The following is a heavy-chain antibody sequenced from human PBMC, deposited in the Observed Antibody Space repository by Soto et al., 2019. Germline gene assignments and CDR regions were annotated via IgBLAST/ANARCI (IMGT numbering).Heavy chain of an antibody. CDR2: INAGNGNT. V-gene: IGHV1-3*01. D-gene: IGHD6-13*01. J-gene: IGHJ4*02. CDR3: ARGSEPAYSSWYVNGDY. CDR1: GYTFTSYA. Sequence: QVQLVQSGAGVKKPGASVKVSCKASGYTFTSYAVHWVRQAPGQRLEWMGWINAGNGNTKYSQRLQDRVTLTRDTTANTAYLELSSLRSEDTAVYYCARGSEPAYSSWYVNGDYWGQGTLVTVSS.